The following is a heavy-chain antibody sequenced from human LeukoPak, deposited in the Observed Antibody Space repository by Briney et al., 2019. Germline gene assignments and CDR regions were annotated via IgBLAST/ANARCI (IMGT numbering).Heavy chain of an antibody. CDR2: IYTSGST. CDR3: ARQEYQLLDAFDI. J-gene: IGHJ3*02. Sequence: SETLSLTCTVSGGSISSGSYYWSWIRQPAGKGLEWIGRIYTSGSTNYNPSLKSRVTISVGTSKNQFSLKLSSVTAADTAVYYCARQEYQLLDAFDIWGQGTMVTVSS. V-gene: IGHV4-61*02. CDR1: GGSISSGSYY. D-gene: IGHD2-2*01.